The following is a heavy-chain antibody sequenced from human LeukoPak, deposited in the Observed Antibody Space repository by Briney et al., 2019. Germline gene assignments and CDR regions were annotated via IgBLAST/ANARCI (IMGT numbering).Heavy chain of an antibody. CDR3: ASPSLGSGSYSAFDI. V-gene: IGHV3-74*01. Sequence: QPGGSLRLSCAASGFTFSNYWMHWVRQAPGRGLVWVSRINSDGSSTSYADSVKGRFTISRDNAKNTLYLQMNSLRAEDTAVYYCASPSLGSGSYSAFDIWGQGTMVTVSS. J-gene: IGHJ3*02. D-gene: IGHD3-10*01. CDR2: INSDGSST. CDR1: GFTFSNYW.